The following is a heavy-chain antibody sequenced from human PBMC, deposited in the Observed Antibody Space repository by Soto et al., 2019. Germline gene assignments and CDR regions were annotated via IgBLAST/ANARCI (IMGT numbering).Heavy chain of an antibody. V-gene: IGHV4-61*01. CDR2: IFHLGGT. Sequence: QVQLQESGPGLLKPSETLSLTCSVFGGPVSSDNYYWSWIRQPPGKGLERIGYIFHLGGTNYNPSLRSRVTISVDTSKNQFSLMLISVTAADTAVYYCARHTSEGSDYWGQGTLVTVSS. D-gene: IGHD3-16*01. J-gene: IGHJ4*02. CDR1: GGPVSSDNYY. CDR3: ARHTSEGSDY.